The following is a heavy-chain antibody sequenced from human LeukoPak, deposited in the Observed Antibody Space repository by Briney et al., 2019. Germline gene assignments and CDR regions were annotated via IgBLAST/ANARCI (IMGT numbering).Heavy chain of an antibody. CDR2: IYYSGST. V-gene: IGHV4-59*01. D-gene: IGHD2-15*01. CDR3: ASTYCSGGSCYPDY. J-gene: IGHJ4*02. Sequence: SETLSLTCTVSGGSISGYYWGWIRQPPGKGLEWIGYIYYSGSTNYNPSLESRVTISVDTSKNQFSLNLISLTAADTAVYYCASTYCSGGSCYPDYWGQGTLVTVSS. CDR1: GGSISGYY.